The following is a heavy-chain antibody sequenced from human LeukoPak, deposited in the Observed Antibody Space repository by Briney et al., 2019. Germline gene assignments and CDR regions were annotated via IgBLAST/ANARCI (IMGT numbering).Heavy chain of an antibody. D-gene: IGHD3-22*01. V-gene: IGHV3-23*01. J-gene: IGHJ4*02. CDR2: ISGSDGRT. CDR3: AREQTYYYDSSGYYFDY. CDR1: GFTFSNYA. Sequence: GGSLRLSCAASGFTFSNYAMNWVRQAPGKGLEWVSAISGSDGRTYYADSVKGRFTISRDNSKNTLYLQMNSLRAEDTAVYYCAREQTYYYDSSGYYFDYWGQGTLVTVSS.